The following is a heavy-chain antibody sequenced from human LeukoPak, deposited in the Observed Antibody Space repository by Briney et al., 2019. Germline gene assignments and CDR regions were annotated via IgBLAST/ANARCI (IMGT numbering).Heavy chain of an antibody. J-gene: IGHJ5*02. D-gene: IGHD2-2*01. CDR3: ARQSAAAQYTNWFDP. V-gene: IGHV5-51*01. Sequence: GASLQISCKGAGYLFASFWIGGVRQMPGKGREWMGVIYPADSDTRYSPSFQGQVTISADKSTSTAYLQWSTLKASDTAIYYCARQSAAAQYTNWFDPWGQGTLVTVSS. CDR2: IYPADSDT. CDR1: GYLFASFW.